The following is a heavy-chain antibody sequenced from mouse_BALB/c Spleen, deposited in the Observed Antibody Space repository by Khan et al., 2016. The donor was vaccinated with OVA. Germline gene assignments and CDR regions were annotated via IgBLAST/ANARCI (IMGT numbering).Heavy chain of an antibody. CDR3: NRDGYSPWFAY. Sequence: EVQLVESGAELVRPGALVNLSCKASGFNIKDYYMHWVKQRPEQGLEWIGWIDPEYGNTIYDPKFQGKASITSDTSSNTAYLQLSSLASEDTSVYYWNRDGYSPWFAYWGQGTLVTVSA. V-gene: IGHV14-1*02. D-gene: IGHD2-3*01. J-gene: IGHJ3*01. CDR1: GFNIKDYY. CDR2: IDPEYGNT.